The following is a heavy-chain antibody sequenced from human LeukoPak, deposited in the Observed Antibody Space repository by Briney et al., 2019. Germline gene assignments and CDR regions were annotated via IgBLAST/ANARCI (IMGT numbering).Heavy chain of an antibody. CDR3: ARDATPDEWWLRPYYFDY. D-gene: IGHD5-12*01. Sequence: ASVKVSCKASGYTFTSYGISWVRQAPGQGLEWMGWISAYNGNTNYAQKLQGRVTMTTDTSTSTAYMELRSLRSDDTAVYYCARDATPDEWWLRPYYFDYWGQGTLVTVSP. J-gene: IGHJ4*02. CDR2: ISAYNGNT. V-gene: IGHV1-18*01. CDR1: GYTFTSYG.